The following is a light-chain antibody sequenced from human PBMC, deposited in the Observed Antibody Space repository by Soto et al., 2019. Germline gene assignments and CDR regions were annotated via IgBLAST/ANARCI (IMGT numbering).Light chain of an antibody. CDR1: SSNIGNNY. CDR2: GND. J-gene: IGLJ2*01. Sequence: QSVLTQPPSVSAAPGRKVTISCSGSSSNIGNNYVSWYQQFPGTAHKLLIYGNDQRPSGIPDRFSGSKAGTSATLGSTGLQTGDEADYYCGTWDSSLSVVAFGGGTKLTLL. V-gene: IGLV1-51*01. CDR3: GTWDSSLSVVA.